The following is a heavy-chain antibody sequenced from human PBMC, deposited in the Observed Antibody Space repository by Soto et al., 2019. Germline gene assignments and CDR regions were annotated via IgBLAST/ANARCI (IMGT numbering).Heavy chain of an antibody. CDR2: ISYDGSNK. J-gene: IGHJ5*02. Sequence: GAPRLSFAASGFTCSSSAMHWVRQAPGKGLEWVAVISYDGSNKYYADSVKGRFTISRDNSKNTLYLQMNSLRAEDTAVYYCAREGRYYDFWSGYYRGWFDPWGQGTLVTVSS. D-gene: IGHD3-3*01. CDR3: AREGRYYDFWSGYYRGWFDP. CDR1: GFTCSSSA. V-gene: IGHV3-30-3*01.